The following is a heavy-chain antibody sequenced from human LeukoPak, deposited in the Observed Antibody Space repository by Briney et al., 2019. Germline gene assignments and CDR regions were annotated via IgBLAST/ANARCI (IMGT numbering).Heavy chain of an antibody. CDR1: GGSISSGGYY. J-gene: IGHJ4*02. Sequence: PSETLSLTCTVSGGSISSGGYYWGWIRQPPGKGLEWIGSIYYSGSTYYNPSLKSRVTISVDTSKNQFSLKLSSVTAADTAVYYCARDLTAGSKGDYWGQGTLVTVSS. D-gene: IGHD6-13*01. V-gene: IGHV4-39*07. CDR2: IYYSGST. CDR3: ARDLTAGSKGDY.